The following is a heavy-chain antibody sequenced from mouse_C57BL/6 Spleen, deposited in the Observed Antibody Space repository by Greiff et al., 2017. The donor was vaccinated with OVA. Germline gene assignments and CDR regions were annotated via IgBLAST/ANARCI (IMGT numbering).Heavy chain of an antibody. J-gene: IGHJ4*01. CDR1: GFTFNTYA. D-gene: IGHD2-5*01. CDR2: IRSKSSNYAT. CDR3: VRDDDYSNYDYAMDY. V-gene: IGHV10-3*01. Sequence: DVQLVESGGGLVQPKGSLKLSCAASGFTFNTYAMNWVRQAPGKGLEWVARIRSKSSNYATSYAESVKDRFTISREDSQSTLYLQMNNLKTEDTAMYYCVRDDDYSNYDYAMDYWGQGTSVTVSS.